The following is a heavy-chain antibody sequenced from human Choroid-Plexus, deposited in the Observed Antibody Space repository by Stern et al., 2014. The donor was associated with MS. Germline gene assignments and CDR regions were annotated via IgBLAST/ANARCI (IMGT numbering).Heavy chain of an antibody. D-gene: IGHD3-3*01. CDR2: INPNTGGT. Sequence: QVQLVQSGAEVKKPGASVKVSCKTSGYIFTGYYIHWVRQAPGQGLEWMAWINPNTGGTKYAQKFQGRVAMDRDTSIITAYVELSSLTSDDTAVYYCARDQRCITSFGVVTDYYYLGMDVWGQGTTVTVSS. J-gene: IGHJ6*02. CDR3: ARDQRCITSFGVVTDYYYLGMDV. CDR1: GYIFTGYY. V-gene: IGHV1-2*02.